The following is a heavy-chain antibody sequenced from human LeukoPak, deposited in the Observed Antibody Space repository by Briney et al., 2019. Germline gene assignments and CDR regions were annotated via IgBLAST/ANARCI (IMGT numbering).Heavy chain of an antibody. CDR3: ARTRSAFDI. D-gene: IGHD2-2*01. CDR2: IYYSGST. Sequence: PSETLSLTCTVSGGSLSGYYGSWVRQPPGKGLEWIGYIYYSGSTNYNPSLKSRVTISVDTSKNQFSLKLSSVTAADTAVYYCARTRSAFDIWGQGTMVTVSS. V-gene: IGHV4-59*08. J-gene: IGHJ3*02. CDR1: GGSLSGYY.